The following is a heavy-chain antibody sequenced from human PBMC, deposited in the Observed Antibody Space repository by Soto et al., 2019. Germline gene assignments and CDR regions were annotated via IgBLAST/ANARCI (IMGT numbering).Heavy chain of an antibody. V-gene: IGHV3-21*06. Sequence: GGSLRLSCAASGFTLRTYTMNWVRQAPGKGLEWVSSISISSSDRYYADSVRGRFTISRDNAKNALYLQMNSLRADDTAVYFCVKGMNPLFGGQGTLVTVSS. CDR1: GFTLRTYT. CDR3: VKGMNPLF. CDR2: ISISSSDR. J-gene: IGHJ4*01.